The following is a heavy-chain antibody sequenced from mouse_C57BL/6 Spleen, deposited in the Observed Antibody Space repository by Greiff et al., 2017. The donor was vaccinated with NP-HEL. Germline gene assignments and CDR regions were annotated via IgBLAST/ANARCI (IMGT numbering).Heavy chain of an antibody. CDR1: GFTITDYY. V-gene: IGHV14-1*01. D-gene: IGHD2-4*01. J-gene: IGHJ2*01. CDR3: TTKYDYDDGYYFDC. Sequence: VQLQQSGAELVRPGASVKLSCTASGFTITDYYMHWVKQRPEQGLEWIGRIDPEDGDTEYAPKFKGKATLTADTSSNTAYLQLSSLTSEDTAVYYCTTKYDYDDGYYFDCRGQGTTLTVSS. CDR2: IDPEDGDT.